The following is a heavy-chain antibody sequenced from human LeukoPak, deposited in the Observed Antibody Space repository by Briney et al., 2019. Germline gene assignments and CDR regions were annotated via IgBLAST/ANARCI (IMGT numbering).Heavy chain of an antibody. D-gene: IGHD6-13*01. CDR3: AIGIAAAGHGGY. J-gene: IGHJ4*02. V-gene: IGHV3-20*01. CDR1: GFTFSSYE. Sequence: GGSLRLSCAASGFTFSSYEMNWVRQAPGKGLEWVSGINWNGGSTGYADSVKGRFTISRDNAKNSLYLQMNSLRAEDTALYHCAIGIAAAGHGGYWGQGTLVTVSS. CDR2: INWNGGST.